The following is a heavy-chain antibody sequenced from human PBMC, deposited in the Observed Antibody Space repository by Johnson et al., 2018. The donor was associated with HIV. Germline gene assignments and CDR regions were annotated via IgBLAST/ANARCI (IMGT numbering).Heavy chain of an antibody. Sequence: VQLVESGGGVVRPGGSLRLSCAASGFTFDDYGMNWVRQAPGKGLEWVSGINWTGGSTGYADSVKGRFTISRDNAKNSLHLQMNSLRAEDTAFYYCARDRRNRQWQRLDAFDIWGQGTMVIVSS. J-gene: IGHJ3*02. CDR3: ARDRRNRQWQRLDAFDI. CDR2: INWTGGST. V-gene: IGHV3-20*04. CDR1: GFTFDDYG. D-gene: IGHD6-19*01.